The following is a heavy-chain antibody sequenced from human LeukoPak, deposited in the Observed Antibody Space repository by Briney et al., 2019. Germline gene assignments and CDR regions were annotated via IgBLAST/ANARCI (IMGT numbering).Heavy chain of an antibody. CDR1: GYSFTNYW. CDR3: SRDSSGRGGFDP. D-gene: IGHD3-22*01. V-gene: IGHV5-51*01. J-gene: IGHJ5*02. CDR2: IYPSDSDA. Sequence: GESLKISCKGSGYSFTNYWIAWVRQVPGKGLEWMGIIYPSDSDARYSPSFQGQVTLSVDKSISTAYLQWRSLKASDTAIYYCSRDSSGRGGFDPWGQGTLVTVSS.